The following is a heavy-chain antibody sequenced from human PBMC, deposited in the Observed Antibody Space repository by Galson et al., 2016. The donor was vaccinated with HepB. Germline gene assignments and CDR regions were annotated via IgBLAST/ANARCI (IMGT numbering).Heavy chain of an antibody. V-gene: IGHV3-30*04. CDR3: ARGGYLEWLFYPFEH. Sequence: SLRLSCAASGFTFKTYAVHWVRQAPGKGLEWVALISYDGTTKYYAESVKGRFSIPRDNSKSMVSLQMNSLRDDDTAIYFCARGGYLEWLFYPFEHWGQGTLVTVSP. CDR1: GFTFKTYA. CDR2: ISYDGTTK. J-gene: IGHJ4*02. D-gene: IGHD3-3*01.